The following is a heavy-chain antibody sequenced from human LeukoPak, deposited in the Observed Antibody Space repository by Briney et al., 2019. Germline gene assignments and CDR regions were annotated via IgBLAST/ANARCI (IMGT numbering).Heavy chain of an antibody. D-gene: IGHD1-26*01. CDR1: GGSISSYY. CDR2: IYTSGST. J-gene: IGHJ6*03. Sequence: SETLSLTCTVSGGSISSYYWCWIRQPAGKGLEWIGRIYTSGSTNYNPSLKSRVPMSVDTSKDQFSLRLSSVTAADTAVYYCARSPTPGGSYLLGSYYYMDVWGKGTTVTVSS. CDR3: ARSPTPGGSYLLGSYYYMDV. V-gene: IGHV4-4*07.